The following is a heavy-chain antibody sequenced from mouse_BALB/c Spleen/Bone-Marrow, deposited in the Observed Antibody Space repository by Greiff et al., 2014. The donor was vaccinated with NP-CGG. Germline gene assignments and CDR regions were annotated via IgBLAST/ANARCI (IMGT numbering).Heavy chain of an antibody. D-gene: IGHD4-1*01. V-gene: IGHV5-9*02. Sequence: EVQLVESGGGLVKPGGSLKLSCAASGFAFSSYDMSWVRQTPEKRLEWVATFSSGDNYTYYPDSVKGRFTLSRDNARNTLYLQMTSLRSEDAAFYYCARQGTGTGYFDYWGQGTTLTVSS. CDR2: FSSGDNYT. J-gene: IGHJ2*01. CDR3: ARQGTGTGYFDY. CDR1: GFAFSSYD.